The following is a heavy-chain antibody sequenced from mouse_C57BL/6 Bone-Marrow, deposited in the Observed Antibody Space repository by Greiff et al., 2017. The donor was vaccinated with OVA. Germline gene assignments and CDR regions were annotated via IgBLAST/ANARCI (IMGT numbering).Heavy chain of an antibody. V-gene: IGHV10-1*01. D-gene: IGHD2-1*01. Sequence: VQRVESGGGLVQPKGSLKLSCAASGFSFNTYAMNWVRQAPGKGLEWVARIRSKSNNYATYHADSGKARFTISRDDSDIMLYLQMDNLKTEDTAMYYCVILHCNRRGDYWGQGTSVTVSS. J-gene: IGHJ4*01. CDR1: GFSFNTYA. CDR2: IRSKSNNYAT. CDR3: VILHCNRRGDY.